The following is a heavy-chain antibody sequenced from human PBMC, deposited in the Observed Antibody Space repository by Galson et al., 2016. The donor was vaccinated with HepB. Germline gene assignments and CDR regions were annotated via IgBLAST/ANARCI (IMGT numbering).Heavy chain of an antibody. CDR2: ISSRSTYI. CDR1: GFTFSTQS. Sequence: SLRLSCAASGFTFSTQSMNWVRQAPGKGLEWVSSISSRSTYIHYADSVEGRFTISRDNAKNSLYLQMNSLRAEDTAVYYCARDLNTALVTGIGFGYWGQGTLVTVSS. V-gene: IGHV3-21*01. J-gene: IGHJ4*02. CDR3: ARDLNTALVTGIGFGY. D-gene: IGHD5-18*01.